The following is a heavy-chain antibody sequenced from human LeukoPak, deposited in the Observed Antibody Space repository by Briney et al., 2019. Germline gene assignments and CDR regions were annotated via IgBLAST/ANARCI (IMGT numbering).Heavy chain of an antibody. Sequence: SETLSLTCTVSGGSISSGGYYWSWIRQPPGKGLEWIGYIYHSGSTYYNPSLKSRVTISVDRSKNQFSLKLSSVTAADTAVYYCARDRRDYDFWSGYQGGAWFDPWGQGTLVTVSS. V-gene: IGHV4-30-2*01. CDR3: ARDRRDYDFWSGYQGGAWFDP. D-gene: IGHD3-3*01. CDR1: GGSISSGGYY. CDR2: IYHSGST. J-gene: IGHJ5*02.